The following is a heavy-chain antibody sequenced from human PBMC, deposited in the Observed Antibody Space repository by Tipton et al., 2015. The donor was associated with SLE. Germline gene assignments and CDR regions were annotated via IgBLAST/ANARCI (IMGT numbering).Heavy chain of an antibody. D-gene: IGHD1-1*01. CDR3: ASDGVWNPI. CDR2: INHSGST. J-gene: IGHJ3*02. V-gene: IGHV4-34*01. CDR1: GGSFSGYY. Sequence: TLSLTCAVYGGSFSGYYWSWIRQPPGKGLEWIGEINHSGSTNYNPSLKSQVTISVDTSKNQFSLKLSSVTAADTAVYYCASDGVWNPIWGQGTMVTVSS.